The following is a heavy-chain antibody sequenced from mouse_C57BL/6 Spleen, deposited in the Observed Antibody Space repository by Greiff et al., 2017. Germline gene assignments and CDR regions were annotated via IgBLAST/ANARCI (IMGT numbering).Heavy chain of an antibody. CDR1: GYTFTSYW. D-gene: IGHD1-1*01. J-gene: IGHJ3*01. CDR3: ARGGYGGSLYCFAY. V-gene: IGHV1-64*01. Sequence: QVQLQQPGAELVKPGASVKLSCKASGYTFTSYWMHWVKQRPGQGLEWIGMIHPSSGSTNYNEKFKSQATLTVDKSSSTAYMQLSSLTSEDSAVYSGARGGYGGSLYCFAYWGQGTTLTVSA. CDR2: IHPSSGST.